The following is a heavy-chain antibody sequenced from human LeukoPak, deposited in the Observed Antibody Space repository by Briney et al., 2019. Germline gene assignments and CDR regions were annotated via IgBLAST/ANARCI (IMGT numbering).Heavy chain of an antibody. J-gene: IGHJ4*02. D-gene: IGHD5-12*01. Sequence: TGGSLRLSCAASGFTFSNYAMNWVRQAPGKGLEWVSYISSSSSTIYYADSVKGRFTISRDNAKNSLYLQMNSLRDEDTAVYYCARERGYSDYAYDYWGQGTPVTFST. CDR2: ISSSSSTI. CDR3: ARERGYSDYAYDY. CDR1: GFTFSNYA. V-gene: IGHV3-48*02.